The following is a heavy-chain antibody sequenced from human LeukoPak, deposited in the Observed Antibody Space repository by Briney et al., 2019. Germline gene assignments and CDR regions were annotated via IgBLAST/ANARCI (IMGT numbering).Heavy chain of an antibody. Sequence: SETLSLTCTVSGGSISSGSYYWSWIRQPAGKGLEWIGRIYTSGSTNYNPSLKSRVTISVDTSKNQFSLKLSSVTAADTAVYYCARELYYYGSSGYRLDAFDIWGQGTMVTVSS. V-gene: IGHV4-61*02. J-gene: IGHJ3*02. CDR3: ARELYYYGSSGYRLDAFDI. D-gene: IGHD3-22*01. CDR2: IYTSGST. CDR1: GGSISSGSYY.